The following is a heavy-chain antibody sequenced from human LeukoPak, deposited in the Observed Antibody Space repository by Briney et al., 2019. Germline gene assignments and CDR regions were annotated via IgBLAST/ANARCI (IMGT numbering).Heavy chain of an antibody. V-gene: IGHV3-30*18. CDR3: AKDSYDRSGYYYYYFAY. D-gene: IGHD3-22*01. CDR2: ISYDGSNK. Sequence: PGGSLRLSCAASGFTFSSSGMHWVRQAPGKGLEWVAVISYDGSNKYYADSVKGRFTISRDNSKHTLYLQMNSLRAGDTAVYYCAKDSYDRSGYYYYYFAYWGQGTQVTVSS. J-gene: IGHJ4*02. CDR1: GFTFSSSG.